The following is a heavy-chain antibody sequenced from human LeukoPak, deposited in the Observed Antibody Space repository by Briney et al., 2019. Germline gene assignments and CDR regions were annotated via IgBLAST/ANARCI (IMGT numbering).Heavy chain of an antibody. Sequence: ASVKVSCKASGYTFTSYYMHWVRQAPGQGLEWMGIINPSGGSTSYAQKFQGRLTTTRDMFTSTDYMELTSLTSDDTAVYYCARDNSVGETAWWFDPWGQGTLVTVSS. J-gene: IGHJ5*02. CDR2: INPSGGST. CDR1: GYTFTSYY. D-gene: IGHD1-26*01. CDR3: ARDNSVGETAWWFDP. V-gene: IGHV1-46*01.